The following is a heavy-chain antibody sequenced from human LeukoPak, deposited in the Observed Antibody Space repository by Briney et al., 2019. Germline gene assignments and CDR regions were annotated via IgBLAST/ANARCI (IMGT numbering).Heavy chain of an antibody. CDR1: GTSLSTNH. J-gene: IGHJ4*02. Sequence: SETLSLTCSVSGTSLSTNHWSWIRQPPGKGLEWLGGIFCSGGTNYKPSPKSRITISVDTSKNQLSLRLSSVTAADTAVYYCARHVDYWGQGTLVTVSS. CDR3: ARHVDY. V-gene: IGHV4-59*08. CDR2: IFCSGGT.